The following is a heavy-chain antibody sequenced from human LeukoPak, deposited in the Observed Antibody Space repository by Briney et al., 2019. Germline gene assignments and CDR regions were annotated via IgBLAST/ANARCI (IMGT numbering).Heavy chain of an antibody. D-gene: IGHD3-22*01. CDR2: ISWNSGSI. CDR3: AKDFSSGYYYFDY. Sequence: QPGRSLRLSCAASGFTFDDYAMHWVRQAPGKGLEWVSGISWNSGSIGYADSVKGRFTISRDNAKNSLYLQMNSLRPEDTALYYCAKDFSSGYYYFDYWGQGTLVTVSS. CDR1: GFTFDDYA. V-gene: IGHV3-9*01. J-gene: IGHJ4*02.